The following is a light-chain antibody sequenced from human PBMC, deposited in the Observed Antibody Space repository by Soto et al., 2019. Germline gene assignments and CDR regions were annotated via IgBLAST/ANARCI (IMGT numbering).Light chain of an antibody. J-gene: IGLJ1*01. CDR1: RSYVGGSNR. CDR2: EVS. Sequence: QSSLTQPPSLSGSLGQAVTISFTGNRSYVGGSNRVSWYQQPPGTAPKFMIYEVSNRPSGVPDRFSGSRSGNTASLTISGLQAEDEADYYCSSYSGTSTYVFGTGTKVTVL. V-gene: IGLV2-18*02. CDR3: SSYSGTSTYV.